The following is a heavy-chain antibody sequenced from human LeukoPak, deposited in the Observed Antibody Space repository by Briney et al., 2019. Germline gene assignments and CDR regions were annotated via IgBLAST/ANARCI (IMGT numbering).Heavy chain of an antibody. CDR2: FRPSGTTT. CDR3: ARESGGRAGGKTFDY. CDR1: VYTFTDYY. Sequence: GASVTLSCTASVYTFTDYYTHWVRQVPGQGLEWMGIFRPSGTTTVYPLELQGRVTLTRDTSTSTVYMELSSLTSADTAVYFCARESGGRAGGKTFDYGGQGTLVTVSS. D-gene: IGHD1-26*01. V-gene: IGHV1-46*01. J-gene: IGHJ4*02.